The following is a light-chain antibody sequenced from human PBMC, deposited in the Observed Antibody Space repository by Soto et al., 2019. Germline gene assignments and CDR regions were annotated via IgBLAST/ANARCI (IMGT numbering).Light chain of an antibody. Sequence: EIVLTQSPDTLSLSLGERATLSCRASQSVSNMYLAWYQQKPGQAPRLLIYDASSRATGIPDRFSSSGSGTDFTLTITRLEPEDFAVYYCQHYGTSPQTFGQGTKVDIK. V-gene: IGKV3-20*01. CDR3: QHYGTSPQT. CDR2: DAS. J-gene: IGKJ1*01. CDR1: QSVSNMY.